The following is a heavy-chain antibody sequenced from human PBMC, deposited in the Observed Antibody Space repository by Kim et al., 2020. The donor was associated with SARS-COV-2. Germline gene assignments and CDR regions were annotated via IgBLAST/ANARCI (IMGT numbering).Heavy chain of an antibody. V-gene: IGHV1-8*01. CDR2: MNPNSGNT. CDR3: ARGGTYSSGWYYYYYGMDV. J-gene: IGHJ6*02. CDR1: GYTFTSYD. D-gene: IGHD6-19*01. Sequence: ASVKVSCKASGYTFTSYDINWVRQATGQGLEWMGWMNPNSGNTGYAQKFQGRVTMTRNTSISTAYMELSSLRSEDTAVYYCARGGTYSSGWYYYYYGMDVWGQGTTVTVSS.